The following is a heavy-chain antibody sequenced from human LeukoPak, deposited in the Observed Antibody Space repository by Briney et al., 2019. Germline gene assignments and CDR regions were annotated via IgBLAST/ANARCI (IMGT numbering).Heavy chain of an antibody. CDR3: VRRQALRGRHRAFDP. D-gene: IGHD6-25*01. V-gene: IGHV1-69*05. CDR2: IIPMFGTA. Sequence: SVKLSCKASGGTFSNYAISWVRHAPGQGLEWLGGIIPMFGTANYAQKFQGRVTITTDQATTTAYMELTSLRSEDTAVYYCVRRQALRGRHRAFDPWGQGTLVTVTS. CDR1: GGTFSNYA. J-gene: IGHJ5*02.